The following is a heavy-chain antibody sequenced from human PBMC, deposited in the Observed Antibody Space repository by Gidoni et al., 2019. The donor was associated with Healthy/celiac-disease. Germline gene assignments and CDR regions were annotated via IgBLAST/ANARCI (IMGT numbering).Heavy chain of an antibody. CDR1: GYTFTGYY. CDR3: AREGPRYIAAAGPNWFDP. V-gene: IGHV1-2*02. J-gene: IGHJ5*02. Sequence: QVQLVQSGAEVKKPGASVKVSCQASGYTFTGYYMHWVRQAPGQGLEWMGWINPNSGGTNYAKKFQGRVTMTRDTSISTAYMELSRLRSDDTAVYYCAREGPRYIAAAGPNWFDPWGQGTLVTVSS. D-gene: IGHD6-13*01. CDR2: INPNSGGT.